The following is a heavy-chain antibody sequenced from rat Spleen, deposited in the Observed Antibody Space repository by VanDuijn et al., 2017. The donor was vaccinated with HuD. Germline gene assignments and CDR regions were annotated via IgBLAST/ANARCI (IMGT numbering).Heavy chain of an antibody. V-gene: IGHV5-31*01. CDR2: ISNTGGTT. CDR3: TRGEVDA. J-gene: IGHJ4*01. Sequence: EVQLVESDGGLVQPGRSLKLSCAASGFTFKDYWITWIRQAPGKGLEWVASISNTGGTTNYPDSVKGRFTISRDNAKSTLYLQMNSLRSEDTATYYCTRGEVDAWGQGASVTVSS. CDR1: GFTFKDYW.